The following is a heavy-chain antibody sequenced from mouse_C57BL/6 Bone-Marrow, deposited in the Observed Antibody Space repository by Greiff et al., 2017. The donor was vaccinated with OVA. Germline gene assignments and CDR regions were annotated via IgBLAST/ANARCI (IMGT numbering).Heavy chain of an antibody. CDR2: IYPGDGDT. CDR1: GYAFSSSW. CDR3: ARSNMVTIDD. J-gene: IGHJ2*01. D-gene: IGHD2-2*01. Sequence: QVQLKESGPELVKPGASVKISCKASGYAFSSSWMNWVKQRPGKGLEWIGRIYPGDGDTNYNGKFKGKATLTADKSSSTAYMQLSSLTSEDSAVYFCARSNMVTIDDWGQGTTLTVSS. V-gene: IGHV1-82*01.